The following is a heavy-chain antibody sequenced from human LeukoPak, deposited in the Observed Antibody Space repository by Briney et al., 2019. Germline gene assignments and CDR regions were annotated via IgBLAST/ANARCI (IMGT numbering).Heavy chain of an antibody. Sequence: ASVKVSCKASGYTFTSYGISWVRQAPGQGLEWMGWISAYNGNTNYAQKLQGRVTMTTDTSTSTAYVELRSLRSDDTAVYYCARVVDTAMVPPFDPWGQGTLVTVSS. D-gene: IGHD5-18*01. CDR3: ARVVDTAMVPPFDP. CDR1: GYTFTSYG. V-gene: IGHV1-18*01. CDR2: ISAYNGNT. J-gene: IGHJ5*02.